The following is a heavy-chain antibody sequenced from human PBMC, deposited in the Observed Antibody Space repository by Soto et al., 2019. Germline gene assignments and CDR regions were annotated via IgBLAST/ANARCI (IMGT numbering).Heavy chain of an antibody. J-gene: IGHJ4*02. CDR1: GFTFDDYA. D-gene: IGHD6-6*01. Sequence: GGSLRLSCAASGFTFDDYAMHWVRQAPGKGLEWVSGISWNSGSIGYADSVKGRFTISRDNSKNTLYLQMNSLRAEDTAVYYCAKPFRPYSSSSLFDYWGQGTLVTVSS. CDR2: ISWNSGSI. CDR3: AKPFRPYSSSSLFDY. V-gene: IGHV3-9*01.